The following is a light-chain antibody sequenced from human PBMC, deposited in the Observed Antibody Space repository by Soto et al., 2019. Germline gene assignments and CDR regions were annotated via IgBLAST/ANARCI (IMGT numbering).Light chain of an antibody. J-gene: IGLJ2*01. CDR3: SSYTTFRTPHVA. CDR2: EVT. CDR1: SSDVGGYNY. Sequence: QSVLTQPASVSGSLGQSITLSCTGTSSDVGGYNYVSWYQQHPGQAPKLLIPEVTNRPSGISDRFSGSKSANTASLTISGLRAEDEAHYYCSSYTTFRTPHVAFGGGTKLTVL. V-gene: IGLV2-14*01.